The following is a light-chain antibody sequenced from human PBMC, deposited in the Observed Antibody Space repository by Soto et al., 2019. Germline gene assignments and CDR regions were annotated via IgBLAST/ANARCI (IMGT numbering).Light chain of an antibody. CDR1: QDIRNY. CDR3: QQSYSTPIT. Sequence: IQVTQSPTPLSASVGDRVTITCRSSQDIRNYLGWYQQKPGKAPQLLIYGASSLQRGVSSRFSGSGSGTDFTLTISSLQPEDFATYYCQQSYSTPITFGQGTRLEIK. CDR2: GAS. J-gene: IGKJ5*01. V-gene: IGKV1-39*01.